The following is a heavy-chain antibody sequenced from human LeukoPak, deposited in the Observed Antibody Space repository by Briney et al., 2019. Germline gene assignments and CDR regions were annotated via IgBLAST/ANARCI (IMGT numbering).Heavy chain of an antibody. CDR1: GFIFSGYD. D-gene: IGHD2-15*01. J-gene: IGHJ4*02. V-gene: IGHV3-49*04. CDR2: IRSKAYGGTT. CDR3: TRLLR. Sequence: GGSLRISCTASGFIFSGYDMHWVRQAPGKGLEWVGFIRSKAYGGTTEYAASVKGRFTISRDDSKSIAYLQMNSLKTEDTAVYYCTRLLRWGQGTLVTVSS.